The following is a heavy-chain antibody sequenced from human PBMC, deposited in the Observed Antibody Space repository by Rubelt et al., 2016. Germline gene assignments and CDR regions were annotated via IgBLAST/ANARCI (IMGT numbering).Heavy chain of an antibody. Sequence: EVQLVESGGGLVQPGGSLRLSCAASGFTFSSYSMNWVRQAPGKGLEWVSYISSSSSTIYYADSVKGRFTISRDNAKNSLYLQMNSLRAEDTAVYYCSRWDTAMVTPLDYWGQGTLVTVSS. CDR3: SRWDTAMVTPLDY. D-gene: IGHD5-18*01. CDR2: ISSSSSTI. CDR1: GFTFSSYS. V-gene: IGHV3-48*01. J-gene: IGHJ4*02.